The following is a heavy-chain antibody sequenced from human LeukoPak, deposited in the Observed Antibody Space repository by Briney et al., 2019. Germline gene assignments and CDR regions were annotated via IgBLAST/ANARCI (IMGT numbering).Heavy chain of an antibody. D-gene: IGHD3-10*01. CDR2: INSDGSST. CDR1: GFTFSTYC. CDR3: ARGRGSTIDF. Sequence: PGGALRLSCAASGFTFSTYCMHWVRQAPGKGLVWVSHINSDGSSTNYADSVKGRFTISRDNAKNTLYLQMNSLRAEDTAVYYCARGRGSTIDFWGQGTLVTVSS. V-gene: IGHV3-74*01. J-gene: IGHJ4*02.